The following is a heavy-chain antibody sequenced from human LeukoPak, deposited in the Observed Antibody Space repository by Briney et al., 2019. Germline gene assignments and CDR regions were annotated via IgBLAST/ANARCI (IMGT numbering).Heavy chain of an antibody. Sequence: SETLSLTCTVSGGSISSYYWSWIRQPPGKGLEWIGYIYYSGSTNYNPSLKSRVTISVDTSKNQFSLKLSSVTAADTAVYYCARAGDQLLAAHRGGYGMDVWGQGTTVTVSS. CDR3: ARAGDQLLAAHRGGYGMDV. V-gene: IGHV4-59*12. CDR2: IYYSGST. J-gene: IGHJ6*02. CDR1: GGSISSYY. D-gene: IGHD2-2*01.